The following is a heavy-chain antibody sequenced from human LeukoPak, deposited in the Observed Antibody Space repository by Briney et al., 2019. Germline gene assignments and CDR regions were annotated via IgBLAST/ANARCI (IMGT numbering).Heavy chain of an antibody. CDR3: ARGVEYYDSSGYYDY. Sequence: GGSLRLSCAASGFTFSSYSMNWVRQAPGKGLEWVSSISSSSSYIYYADSVKGRFTISRDNAKNSLYLQMDSLRAEDTAVYYCARGVEYYDSSGYYDYWGQGTLVTVSS. CDR1: GFTFSSYS. J-gene: IGHJ4*02. CDR2: ISSSSSYI. D-gene: IGHD3-22*01. V-gene: IGHV3-21*01.